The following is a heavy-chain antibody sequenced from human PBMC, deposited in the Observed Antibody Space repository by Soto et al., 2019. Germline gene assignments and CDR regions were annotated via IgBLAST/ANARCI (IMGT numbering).Heavy chain of an antibody. V-gene: IGHV3-23*01. CDR1: GFTFSNYA. CDR3: ARRGSGSYYDY. D-gene: IGHD1-26*01. J-gene: IGHJ4*02. CDR2: ISGSGGST. Sequence: EVQLLESGGGLVQPGGSLRLSCAASGFTFSNYAMRWVRQAPVKGLEWVSAISGSGGSTYYADSVKGRFTISSDNSKNTLYLQMNSLRAEDTAVYYCARRGSGSYYDYWGQGTLVTVSS.